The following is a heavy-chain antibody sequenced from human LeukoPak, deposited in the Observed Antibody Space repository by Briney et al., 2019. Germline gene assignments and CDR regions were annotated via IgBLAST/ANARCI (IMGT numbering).Heavy chain of an antibody. CDR1: GGSISSSSYY. V-gene: IGHV4-39*07. J-gene: IGHJ3*02. CDR2: IYYSGST. Sequence: PSATLSLTCTVSGGSISSSSYYWGWIRQPPGKGLEWIGSIYYSGSTYYNPSLKSRVTISVDTSKNQFSLKLSSVTAADTAVYYCAREYYYDSSGLREDAFDIWGQGTMVTVSS. D-gene: IGHD3-22*01. CDR3: AREYYYDSSGLREDAFDI.